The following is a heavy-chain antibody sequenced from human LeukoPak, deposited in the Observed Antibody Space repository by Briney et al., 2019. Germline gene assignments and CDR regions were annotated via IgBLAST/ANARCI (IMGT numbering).Heavy chain of an antibody. CDR2: IVLGGGNT. D-gene: IGHD7-27*01. CDR1: GFTFTSSA. Sequence: SVKVSCKASGFTFTSSAVQWVRQARGQRLEWIGWIVLGGGNTNYAQQFQERVTITRDLSTSSTYLELSSLRSEDTAVYYCAALAGVQGLAYDPRDYFDSWGQGTLVTVSS. V-gene: IGHV1-58*01. CDR3: AALAGVQGLAYDPRDYFDS. J-gene: IGHJ4*02.